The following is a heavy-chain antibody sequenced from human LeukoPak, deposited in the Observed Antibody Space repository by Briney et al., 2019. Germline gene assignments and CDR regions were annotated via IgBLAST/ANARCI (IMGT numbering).Heavy chain of an antibody. CDR1: GFTFSSYS. Sequence: PGGSLRLSCAASGFTFSSYSMNWVRQAPGKGLEWVSSISSSSNYIYYADSVKGRFTISRDNAKNSLYLQMNSLRAEDTAVYYCARERSGYDSGPYYFDYWGQGTLVTVSS. D-gene: IGHD5-12*01. V-gene: IGHV3-21*01. J-gene: IGHJ4*02. CDR2: ISSSSNYI. CDR3: ARERSGYDSGPYYFDY.